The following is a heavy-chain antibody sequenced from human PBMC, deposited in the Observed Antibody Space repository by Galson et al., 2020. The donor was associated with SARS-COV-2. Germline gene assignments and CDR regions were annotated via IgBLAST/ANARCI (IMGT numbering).Heavy chain of an antibody. CDR2: ISSSSYI. CDR3: AREGGGSDY. V-gene: IGHV3-21*03. D-gene: IGHD1-26*01. Sequence: GGSLRLSCAASGFTFSDYSMNWVRQAPGEGLEWVSSISSSSYIYYADSVKGRFTISRDNAKNSLSLQMNSLRADDKAVYYCAREGGGSDYWGQGTLVTVSP. CDR1: GFTFSDYS. J-gene: IGHJ4*02.